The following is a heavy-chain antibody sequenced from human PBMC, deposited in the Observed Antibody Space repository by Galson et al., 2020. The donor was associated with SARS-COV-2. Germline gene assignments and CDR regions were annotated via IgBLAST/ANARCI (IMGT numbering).Heavy chain of an antibody. CDR1: GVSISNYY. D-gene: IGHD3-3*01. CDR2: ISYSGYT. V-gene: IGHV4-59*01. Sequence: SETLSLTCSVSGVSISNYYWNWIRKPPGKGLEWIGYISYSGYTNYNPSLRSRVTMSWDTSENQISLKLTSVTAADTAVYYCARGGSGNSEFEYWGQGTLVTVSS. CDR3: ARGGSGNSEFEY. J-gene: IGHJ4*02.